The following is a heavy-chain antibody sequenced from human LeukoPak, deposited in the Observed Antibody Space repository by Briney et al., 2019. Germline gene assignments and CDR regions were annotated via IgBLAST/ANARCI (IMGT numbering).Heavy chain of an antibody. V-gene: IGHV3-48*01. Sequence: PGGSLRLSCAASGLAFSASAVNWVRQTPGKGLEWLSFISSSSSDIYYGDSVRGRFTISRDNAKNSLYLQMNCLRAEDTAIYFCARGRDHGFDIWGQGTTVTVSS. CDR1: GLAFSASA. J-gene: IGHJ3*02. CDR2: ISSSSSDI. CDR3: ARGRDHGFDI.